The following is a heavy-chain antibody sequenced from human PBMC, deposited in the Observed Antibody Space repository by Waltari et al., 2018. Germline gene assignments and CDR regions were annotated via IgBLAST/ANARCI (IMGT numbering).Heavy chain of an antibody. D-gene: IGHD3-3*01. V-gene: IGHV3-74*01. CDR3: VLFSSEFLGDC. J-gene: IGHJ4*02. Sequence: EVQLVESGGGLVQPGGSLRLSCAASGFTFSDYWMHWVRQAPGKGLVSGLQISIDVTITNYADAVKGRFTISRDNAKNILFLQMNSLRAEDTAVYYCVLFSSEFLGDCWGQGTLVTVSS. CDR1: GFTFSDYW. CDR2: ISIDVTIT.